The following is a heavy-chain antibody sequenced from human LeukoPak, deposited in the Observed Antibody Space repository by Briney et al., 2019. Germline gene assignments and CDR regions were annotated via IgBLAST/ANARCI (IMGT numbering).Heavy chain of an antibody. D-gene: IGHD4-17*01. Sequence: PGGSLRLSCAASGFTFSSYGMSWVRQAPGKGLEWVSAISGSGGSTYYADSVKGRFTISRDNSKNTLYLQMNSLRAEDTAVYYCAKDNGDYIYYMDVWGKGTTVTISS. CDR3: AKDNGDYIYYMDV. V-gene: IGHV3-23*01. CDR2: ISGSGGST. J-gene: IGHJ6*03. CDR1: GFTFSSYG.